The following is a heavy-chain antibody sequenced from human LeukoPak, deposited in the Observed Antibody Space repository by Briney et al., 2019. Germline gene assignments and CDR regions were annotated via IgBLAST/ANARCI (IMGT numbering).Heavy chain of an antibody. CDR3: ARRDTMVRGVIITGKAFDI. Sequence: PGGSLRLSCAASGFTFSSYGRSWIRQPPGKGLEWIGEINHSGSTNYNPSLKSRVTISVDTSKNQFSLKLSSVTAADTAVYYCARRDTMVRGVIITGKAFDIWGQGTMVTVSS. CDR2: INHSGST. J-gene: IGHJ3*02. CDR1: GFTFSSYG. D-gene: IGHD3-10*01. V-gene: IGHV4-34*01.